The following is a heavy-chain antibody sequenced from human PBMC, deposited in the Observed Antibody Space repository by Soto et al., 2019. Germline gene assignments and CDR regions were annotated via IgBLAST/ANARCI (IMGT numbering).Heavy chain of an antibody. Sequence: SETLSLTCTVSGGSISSGAYYWSWIRQHPGKGLEWIGYIYYSGGTYYNPSLKSRVTISVDTSKNQFSLKLDSLTVADTAVYYCARDGRVYHAFLTGYYQAYYYGMDVWGQGTTVTVSS. J-gene: IGHJ6*02. V-gene: IGHV4-31*03. CDR1: GGSISSGAYY. CDR3: ARDGRVYHAFLTGYYQAYYYGMDV. D-gene: IGHD3-9*01. CDR2: IYYSGGT.